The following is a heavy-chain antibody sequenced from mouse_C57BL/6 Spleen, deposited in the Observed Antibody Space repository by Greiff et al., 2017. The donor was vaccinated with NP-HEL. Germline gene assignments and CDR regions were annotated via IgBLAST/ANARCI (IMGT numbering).Heavy chain of an antibody. V-gene: IGHV1-84*01. CDR3: ASYDYDGEVGYAMDY. J-gene: IGHJ4*01. CDR1: GYTFTDYY. CDR2: IYPGSGNT. D-gene: IGHD2-4*01. Sequence: VQLPPSFPSLVKPGASVKISCKASGYTFTDYYINWVKQRPGQGLEWIGWIYPGSGNTKYNEKFKGKATLTVDTSSSTAYMQLSSLTSADSAVSFCASYDYDGEVGYAMDYWGQGTSVTVSS.